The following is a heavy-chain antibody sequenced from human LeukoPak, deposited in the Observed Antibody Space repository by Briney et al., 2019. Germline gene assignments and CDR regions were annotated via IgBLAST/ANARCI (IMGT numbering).Heavy chain of an antibody. D-gene: IGHD1-26*01. CDR2: IFYSGTT. CDR1: GGSISSYY. Sequence: PSETLSLTCTVSGGSISSYYWSWIRQPPGKGLEWIGFIFYSGTTNYNPSLKSRVTISVDTSKNQFSLKLSSVTAADTAVYYCARGVNSGYFDYCGQGTLVTVSS. V-gene: IGHV4-59*01. J-gene: IGHJ4*02. CDR3: ARGVNSGYFDY.